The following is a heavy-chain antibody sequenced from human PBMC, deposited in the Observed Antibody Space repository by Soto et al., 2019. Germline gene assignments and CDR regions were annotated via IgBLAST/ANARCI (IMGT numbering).Heavy chain of an antibody. J-gene: IGHJ5*02. CDR1: GYTFTSYG. D-gene: IGHD1-1*01. Sequence: ASVKVSCKASGYTFTSYGISWVRQAPGQGLEWMGWISAYNGNTNYAQKLQGRVTMTTDTSTSTAYMELRSLRSDDTAVYYCAGVSFHPTKWNTSEKGYWFDPWGQGTLVTVSS. CDR2: ISAYNGNT. V-gene: IGHV1-18*01. CDR3: AGVSFHPTKWNTSEKGYWFDP.